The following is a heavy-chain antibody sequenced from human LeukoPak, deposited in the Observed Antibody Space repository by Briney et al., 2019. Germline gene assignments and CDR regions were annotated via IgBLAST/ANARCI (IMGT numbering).Heavy chain of an antibody. J-gene: IGHJ4*02. CDR2: ISGSGDTT. D-gene: IGHD6-13*01. V-gene: IGHV3-23*01. CDR3: AKDRYSIWYLTIDH. Sequence: GGSLRLSCAVSGFTVSGNYMSWVRQAPGKGLEWVSVISGSGDTTNYADSVKGRFTISRDNSKNTLYLQMNSLRAEDTAVYYCAKDRYSIWYLTIDHWGQGTLVTVSS. CDR1: GFTVSGNY.